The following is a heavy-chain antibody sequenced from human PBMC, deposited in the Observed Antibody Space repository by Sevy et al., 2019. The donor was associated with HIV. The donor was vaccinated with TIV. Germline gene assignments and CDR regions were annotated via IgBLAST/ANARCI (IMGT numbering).Heavy chain of an antibody. CDR2: ISSNGGST. Sequence: GGSLRLSCSASGFTFSSYAMHWVRQAPGKGLEYVSAISSNGGSTYYADSVKGRFTISRDNSKITLYLQMSSLRAEDTAVYYCVKQNPMIQPALDYWGQGTLVTVSS. CDR3: VKQNPMIQPALDY. J-gene: IGHJ4*02. V-gene: IGHV3-64D*06. D-gene: IGHD3-22*01. CDR1: GFTFSSYA.